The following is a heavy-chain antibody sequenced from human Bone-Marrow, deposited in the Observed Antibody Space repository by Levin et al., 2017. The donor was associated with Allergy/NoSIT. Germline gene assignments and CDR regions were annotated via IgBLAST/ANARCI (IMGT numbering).Heavy chain of an antibody. J-gene: IGHJ4*02. V-gene: IGHV5-51*01. D-gene: IGHD2-15*01. CDR2: IYPGDSGT. CDR3: ARTPNPTPSYFDY. CDR1: GYTFTKFY. Sequence: GESLKISCKASGYTFTKFYIGWVRQMPGKGLEWMGIIYPGDSGTRYSPSFQGQVTISADKSINTAYLQWSSLKASDSAMYYCARTPNPTPSYFDYWSQGTLVTVSS.